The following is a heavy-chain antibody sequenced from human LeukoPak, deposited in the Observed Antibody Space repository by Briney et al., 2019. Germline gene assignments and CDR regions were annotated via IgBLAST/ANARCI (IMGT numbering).Heavy chain of an antibody. CDR2: IYYGGST. CDR1: GGSISTSSYY. CDR3: ASGVYSSGWYLGPFDY. D-gene: IGHD6-19*01. V-gene: IGHV4-39*01. Sequence: SETLSLTCTVSGGSISTSSYYWGWIRQPPGKGLEWLGSIYYGGSTYYNPSLKSRVTISVDTSKNQFSLKLTSVTAADTAIYYCASGVYSSGWYLGPFDYWGQGTLVTVSS. J-gene: IGHJ4*02.